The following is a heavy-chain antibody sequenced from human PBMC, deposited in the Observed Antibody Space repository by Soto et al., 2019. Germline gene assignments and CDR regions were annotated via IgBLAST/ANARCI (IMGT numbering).Heavy chain of an antibody. Sequence: EVQLVESGGGLVQPGGSLRLSCAASGFTFSSDWMSWVRQAPVKGLEWVGNIKQDGSEKNYVDFMEGRFTISRDIAENSLYLQMNSLRAEDTAVYYCARIASAGRGWDIWGQGTTVVVSS. CDR3: ARIASAGRGWDI. J-gene: IGHJ6*02. CDR1: GFTFSSDW. V-gene: IGHV3-7*01. D-gene: IGHD6-13*01. CDR2: IKQDGSEK.